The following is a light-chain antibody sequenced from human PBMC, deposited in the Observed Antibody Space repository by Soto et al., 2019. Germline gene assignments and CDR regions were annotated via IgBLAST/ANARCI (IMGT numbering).Light chain of an antibody. J-gene: IGLJ1*01. V-gene: IGLV2-14*01. CDR1: SGDVGGYNY. Sequence: QSALTQPASVSGSPGQSITISCTGTSGDVGGYNYVSWYQQHPGKAPKLMIYEVSNRPSGVSNRFSGSKSANTASLTISGLQAEDEADYYCSSYTSSSTLIFGTGTRSPS. CDR2: EVS. CDR3: SSYTSSSTLI.